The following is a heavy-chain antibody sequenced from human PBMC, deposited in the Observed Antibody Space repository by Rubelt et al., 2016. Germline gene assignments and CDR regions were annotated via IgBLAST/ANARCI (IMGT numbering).Heavy chain of an antibody. Sequence: QLQESGPGLVKPSATLSLTCTVSGGSISRYYWSWIRQPPGNRLEWIGFIYYSGSTNYNPSLKSRVTISVDTSKNQFSLKLSSVTAADTAVYYCARSNYFDYWGQGTLVTVSS. J-gene: IGHJ4*02. CDR2: IYYSGST. CDR1: GGSISRYY. V-gene: IGHV4-59*08. CDR3: ARSNYFDY.